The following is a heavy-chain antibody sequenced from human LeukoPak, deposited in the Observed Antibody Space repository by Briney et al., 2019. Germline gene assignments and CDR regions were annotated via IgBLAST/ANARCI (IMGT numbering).Heavy chain of an antibody. D-gene: IGHD3-16*02. Sequence: SETLSLTCTVSGYSISSGYYWGWIRQPPGKGLEWFGSNNHSRSTYYNPSLNSRATISVDTSKNQFSLKLNSVTAADTAMYYCARVFKRVITFGEVIVNPKYYLDYWGQGTLVTVSS. CDR1: GYSISSGYY. V-gene: IGHV4-38-2*02. CDR2: NNHSRST. J-gene: IGHJ4*02. CDR3: ARVFKRVITFGEVIVNPKYYLDY.